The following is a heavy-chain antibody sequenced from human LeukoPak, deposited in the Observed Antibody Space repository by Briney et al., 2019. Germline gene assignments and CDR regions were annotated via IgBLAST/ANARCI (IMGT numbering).Heavy chain of an antibody. CDR3: AKLVDDFWSGYFYYYYGMDV. V-gene: IGHV3-30*18. Sequence: GRSLRLSRAASGFTFSSYGMHWVRQAPGKGLEWVAVISYDGSNKYYADSVKGRFTISRDNSKNTLYLQMNSLRAEDTAVYYCAKLVDDFWSGYFYYYYGMDVWGQGTTVTVSS. CDR2: ISYDGSNK. D-gene: IGHD3-3*01. CDR1: GFTFSSYG. J-gene: IGHJ6*02.